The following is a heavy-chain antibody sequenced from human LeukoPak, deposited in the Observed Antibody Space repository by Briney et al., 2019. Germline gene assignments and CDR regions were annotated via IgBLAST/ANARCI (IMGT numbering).Heavy chain of an antibody. J-gene: IGHJ4*02. D-gene: IGHD4-17*01. V-gene: IGHV1-46*01. CDR1: GYTFTSYY. CDR2: INPSGGST. CDR3: SRTDYGDYYFDY. Sequence: ASVKVSCKASGYTFTSYYMHWVRQAPGQGLEWMGIINPSGGSTSYAQKFQGRVTMTRGMSTSTVYMELSSLRSEDTAVYYCSRTDYGDYYFDYWGQGTLVTVSS.